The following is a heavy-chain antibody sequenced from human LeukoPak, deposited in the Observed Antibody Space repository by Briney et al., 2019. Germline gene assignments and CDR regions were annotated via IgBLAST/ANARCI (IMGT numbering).Heavy chain of an antibody. CDR2: IKQDGSEK. CDR1: GFTFSSYW. CDR3: ARVWVAAAGTRTLDY. J-gene: IGHJ4*02. V-gene: IGHV3-7*01. D-gene: IGHD6-13*01. Sequence: GGSLRLSCAASGFTFSSYWMSWVRQAPGKGLEWVANIKQDGSEKYYVDSVKGGFTISRDNAKNSLYLQMNSLRAEDTAVYYCARVWVAAAGTRTLDYWGQGTLVTVSS.